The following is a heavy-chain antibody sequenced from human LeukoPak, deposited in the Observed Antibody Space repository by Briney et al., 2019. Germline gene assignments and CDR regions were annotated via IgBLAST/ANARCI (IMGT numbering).Heavy chain of an antibody. CDR3: TQDVSNGYRSVNFDY. J-gene: IGHJ4*02. D-gene: IGHD6-19*01. CDR1: GFTFSTYP. Sequence: GGSLRLSCSASGFTFSTYPMHWVRQAPGKGLEWVAVISYDETNKYYTESVKGRFTISRDQSKNALYLQMNSLRVEDTAVYYCTQDVSNGYRSVNFDYWGQGILVTVSS. V-gene: IGHV3-30*04. CDR2: ISYDETNK.